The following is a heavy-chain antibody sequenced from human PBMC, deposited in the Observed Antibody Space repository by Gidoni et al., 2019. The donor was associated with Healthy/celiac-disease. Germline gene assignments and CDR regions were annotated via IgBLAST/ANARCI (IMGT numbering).Heavy chain of an antibody. Sequence: QVQLVESGGGVVQPGRSLRLSWSASGFTFSSYGMQWVRQAPGKGLEWVAVISYDGSNKYYADSVKGRFTISRDNSKNTLYLQMNSLRAEDTAVYYCARALPRLGDPYFDYWGQGTLVTVSS. J-gene: IGHJ4*02. D-gene: IGHD3-16*01. CDR3: ARALPRLGDPYFDY. CDR1: GFTFSSYG. V-gene: IGHV3-30*03. CDR2: ISYDGSNK.